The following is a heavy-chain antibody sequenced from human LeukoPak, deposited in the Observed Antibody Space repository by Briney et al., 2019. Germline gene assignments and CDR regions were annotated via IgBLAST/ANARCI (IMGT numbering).Heavy chain of an antibody. D-gene: IGHD1-26*01. Sequence: GASLRLSCAASGFTFSSYAMSWVRQAPGKGLEWVSAISGSGGTTYYADSVKGRFTISRDNSKNTLYLQMNSLGAEDTAVYYCAKDFSVWGSYPAFDIWGQGTMVTVSS. CDR3: AKDFSVWGSYPAFDI. V-gene: IGHV3-23*01. CDR2: ISGSGGTT. CDR1: GFTFSSYA. J-gene: IGHJ3*02.